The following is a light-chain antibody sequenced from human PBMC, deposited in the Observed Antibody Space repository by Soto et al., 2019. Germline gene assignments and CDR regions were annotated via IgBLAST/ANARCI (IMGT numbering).Light chain of an antibody. Sequence: EIVLTQSPGTLSLSPGERATLSCRASQSGSSDYLAWYQQKPGQTPKVLIYRASSRATGIPDRFSGSGSGTDFTLTISRLEPEDFAVYYCQHYGSPPLTFGGGTKVEIK. V-gene: IGKV3-20*01. J-gene: IGKJ4*01. CDR1: QSGSSDY. CDR2: RAS. CDR3: QHYGSPPLT.